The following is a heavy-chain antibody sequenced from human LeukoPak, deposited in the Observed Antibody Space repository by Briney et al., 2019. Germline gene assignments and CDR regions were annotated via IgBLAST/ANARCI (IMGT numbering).Heavy chain of an antibody. CDR3: ARDSGYSYGVDY. Sequence: SVKVSCKASGDTFSSYANSWVRQAPGQGLEWMGGIIPIFGTANYAQKFQGRVTITADESTSTAYMELSSLRSEDTAVYYCARDSGYSYGVDYWGQGTLVTVSS. V-gene: IGHV1-69*13. D-gene: IGHD5-18*01. CDR2: IIPIFGTA. CDR1: GDTFSSYA. J-gene: IGHJ4*02.